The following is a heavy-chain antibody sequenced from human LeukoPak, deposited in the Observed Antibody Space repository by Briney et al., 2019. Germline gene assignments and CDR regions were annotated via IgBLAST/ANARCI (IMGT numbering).Heavy chain of an antibody. CDR1: GFTFSSYS. CDR3: AKDRSSGYFYYFDY. V-gene: IGHV3-48*01. J-gene: IGHJ4*02. Sequence: SGGSLRLSRAASGFTFSSYSMNWVRQAPGKGLEWVSYISSSSSTIYYADSVKGRFTISRDNAKNSLYLQMNSLRAEDTAVYYCAKDRSSGYFYYFDYWGQGTLVTVSS. D-gene: IGHD3-22*01. CDR2: ISSSSSTI.